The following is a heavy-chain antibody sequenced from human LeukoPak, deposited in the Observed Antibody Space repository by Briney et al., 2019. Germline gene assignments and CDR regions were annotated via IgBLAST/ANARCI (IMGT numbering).Heavy chain of an antibody. CDR3: ARDSRGYSYGYMDV. V-gene: IGHV3-7*01. J-gene: IGHJ6*03. Sequence: GGSLRLSCAASGFTFSSYWMSWVRQAPGKGLEWVANIKQDGSEKYYVDSVKGRFTISRDNAKNSLYLQMNSLRAEDTAVYYCARDSRGYSYGYMDVWGKGTTVTVSS. CDR1: GFTFSSYW. D-gene: IGHD5-18*01. CDR2: IKQDGSEK.